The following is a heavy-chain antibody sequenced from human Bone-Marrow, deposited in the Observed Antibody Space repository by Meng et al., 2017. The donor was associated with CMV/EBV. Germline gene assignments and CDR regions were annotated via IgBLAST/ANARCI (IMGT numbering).Heavy chain of an antibody. CDR2: IIPILGIA. D-gene: IGHD4-11*01. Sequence: SVKVSCKASGGTFSSYTISWVRQAPGQGLEWMGRIIPILGIANYAQKFQGRVTITADKSTSTAYMELSSLRSEDMAVYYCARGSMTTEYYFDYWGQGTLVTVSS. V-gene: IGHV1-69*02. CDR1: GGTFSSYT. J-gene: IGHJ4*02. CDR3: ARGSMTTEYYFDY.